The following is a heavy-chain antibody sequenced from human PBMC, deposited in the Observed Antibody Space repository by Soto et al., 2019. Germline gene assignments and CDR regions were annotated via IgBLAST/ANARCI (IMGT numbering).Heavy chain of an antibody. J-gene: IGHJ4*02. CDR2: IYHSGST. Sequence: SETLSLTCAVSGGSISSGGYSWSWIRQPPGKGLEWIGYIYHSGSTYYNPSLKSRVTISVDRSKNQFSLKLSSVTAAHTAVYYCARGVTGTGLDYWGQGTLVTVSS. CDR3: ARGVTGTGLDY. V-gene: IGHV4-30-2*01. D-gene: IGHD1-7*01. CDR1: GGSISSGGYS.